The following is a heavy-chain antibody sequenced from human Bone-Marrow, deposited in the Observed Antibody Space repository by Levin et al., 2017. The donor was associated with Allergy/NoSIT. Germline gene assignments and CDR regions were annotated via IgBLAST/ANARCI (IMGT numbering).Heavy chain of an antibody. D-gene: IGHD2-21*01. Sequence: GESLKISCAASGFTFSNAWMHWVRQAPGKGLEWVGRIKSKTAGGTIDYAAPVKGRFTISRDDSKNTLFLEVNSLITEDTAVYYCTTDKVHCSGDCYHAFDAWGQGTMVTVSS. CDR3: TTDKVHCSGDCYHAFDA. V-gene: IGHV3-15*01. CDR2: IKSKTAGGTI. J-gene: IGHJ3*01. CDR1: GFTFSNAW.